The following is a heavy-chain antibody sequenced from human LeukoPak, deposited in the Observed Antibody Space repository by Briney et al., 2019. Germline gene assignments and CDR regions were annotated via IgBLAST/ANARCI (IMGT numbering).Heavy chain of an antibody. CDR2: IIPILGIA. V-gene: IGHV1-69*04. CDR3: ARVTYYYDSSVYFEYFQH. J-gene: IGHJ1*01. D-gene: IGHD3-22*01. Sequence: ASAKVSCKASGGTFSSYAISWVRQAPGQGLEWMGRIIPILGIANYAQKFQGRVTITADKSTSTAYMELSSLRSEDTAVYYCARVTYYYDSSVYFEYFQHWGQGTLVTVSS. CDR1: GGTFSSYA.